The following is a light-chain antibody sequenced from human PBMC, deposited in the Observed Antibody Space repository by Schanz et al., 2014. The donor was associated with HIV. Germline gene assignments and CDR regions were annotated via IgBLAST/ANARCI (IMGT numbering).Light chain of an antibody. CDR2: EVS. J-gene: IGLJ3*02. CDR1: NSDIGAYNY. CDR3: SSFRSNTTWV. Sequence: QSALTQPASVSGSPGQSIAISCTGTNSDIGAYNYVSWYQQHPDKAPKLMIFEVSERPSGVPDRFSGSKSGNTASLTVSGLQAEDEGDYYCSSFRSNTTWVFGGGTKLTVL. V-gene: IGLV2-14*01.